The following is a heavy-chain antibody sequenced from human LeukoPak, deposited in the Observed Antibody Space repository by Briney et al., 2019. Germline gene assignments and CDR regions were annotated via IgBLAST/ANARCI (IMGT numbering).Heavy chain of an antibody. V-gene: IGHV3-9*01. CDR2: ISWNSGSI. J-gene: IGHJ4*02. Sequence: PGRSLRLSCAASGLTFDDYAMHWVRQAPGKGLEWVSGISWNSGSIGYADSVKGRFTISRDNAKNSLYLQMNSLRAEDTALYYCAKDYYDSSGYYYDYWGQGTLVTVSS. D-gene: IGHD3-22*01. CDR3: AKDYYDSSGYYYDY. CDR1: GLTFDDYA.